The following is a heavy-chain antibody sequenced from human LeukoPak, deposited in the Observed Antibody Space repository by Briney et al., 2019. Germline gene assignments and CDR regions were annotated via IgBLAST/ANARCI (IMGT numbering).Heavy chain of an antibody. D-gene: IGHD3-10*01. J-gene: IGHJ3*02. CDR2: IHYSGST. V-gene: IGHV4-39*02. Sequence: SETLSLTCTVSGGSISSSSYYWGWIRQPPGKGLEWIGTIHYSGSTYYSPSLNSRVTMSVDTSKNQFSLKLSSVTAADTAVYYCARDPTKGSGSFLGGVRRGPNDAFDIWGQGTMVTVSS. CDR3: ARDPTKGSGSFLGGVRRGPNDAFDI. CDR1: GGSISSSSYY.